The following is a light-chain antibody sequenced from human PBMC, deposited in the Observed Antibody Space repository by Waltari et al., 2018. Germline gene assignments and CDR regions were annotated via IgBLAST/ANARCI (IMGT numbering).Light chain of an antibody. CDR2: YTN. CDR3: AAWDSSLTSGL. V-gene: IGLV1-47*02. CDR1: NSNIGSNH. Sequence: QSVLTQPPSVSGAPGQSVTISCSGSNSNIGSNHVYWYQQLPGTAPKLLIYYTNQRPPGVPDRFSGSQSGTSASLAITGLRSEDEAEYYCAAWDSSLTSGLFGGGTRLTVL. J-gene: IGLJ2*01.